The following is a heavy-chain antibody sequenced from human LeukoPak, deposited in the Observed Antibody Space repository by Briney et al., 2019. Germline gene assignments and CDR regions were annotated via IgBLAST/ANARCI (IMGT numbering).Heavy chain of an antibody. V-gene: IGHV4-39*07. CDR2: IHYSGKT. D-gene: IGHD2-2*01. Sequence: PSETLSLTCTVSSGSISSGAHYWGWIRQPPGKGLEWIGTIHYSGKTYYNPSLKSRITISVDTSKNQFSLKLSSVTAADTAVYYCARGSAYLDAFDIWGQGTMVTVSS. CDR1: SGSISSGAHY. CDR3: ARGSAYLDAFDI. J-gene: IGHJ3*02.